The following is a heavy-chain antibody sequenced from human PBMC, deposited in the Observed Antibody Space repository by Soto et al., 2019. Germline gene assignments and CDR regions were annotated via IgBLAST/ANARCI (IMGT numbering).Heavy chain of an antibody. CDR3: ARRGNYGDPDAFDV. J-gene: IGHJ3*01. CDR1: GYSFTSYW. D-gene: IGHD4-17*01. Sequence: GESQKISCKGSGYSFTSYWISWVRQMPGKGLEWMGRIDPSDSYTNYSPSFQGHVTISADKSSATAYLQWSTLKASDTAIYYCARRGNYGDPDAFDVWGQGTMVTVSS. V-gene: IGHV5-10-1*01. CDR2: IDPSDSYT.